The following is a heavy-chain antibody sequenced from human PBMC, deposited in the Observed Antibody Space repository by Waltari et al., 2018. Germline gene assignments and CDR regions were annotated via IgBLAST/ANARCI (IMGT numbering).Heavy chain of an antibody. D-gene: IGHD2-15*01. CDR2: TYYRSKWYS. J-gene: IGHJ4*02. CDR1: GDSLSSDGVA. V-gene: IGHV6-1*01. CDR3: ARGKYSAFDY. Sequence: QVQLQQSGPGLVKPSQTLSLTCAISGDSLSSDGVAWNWIKQSPSGGLEWLGSTYYRSKWYSEYAVSVRGRITVDPDTSKNQFSLHLNSMTPEDTAVYYCARGKYSAFDYWGQGALVTVSS.